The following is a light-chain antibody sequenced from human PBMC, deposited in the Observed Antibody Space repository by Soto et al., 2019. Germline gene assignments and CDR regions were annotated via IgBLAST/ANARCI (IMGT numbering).Light chain of an antibody. CDR2: KDD. Sequence: SYELTQPPSVSVSPGQIARISCSGDDLGDKFACWYQQKPGQSPVLVIYKDDRRPSGIPERFSGSNSGNTATLTISETQAMDEADYYCQAWDSGTTVVFGGGTKLTVL. V-gene: IGLV3-1*01. CDR1: DLGDKF. J-gene: IGLJ2*01. CDR3: QAWDSGTTVV.